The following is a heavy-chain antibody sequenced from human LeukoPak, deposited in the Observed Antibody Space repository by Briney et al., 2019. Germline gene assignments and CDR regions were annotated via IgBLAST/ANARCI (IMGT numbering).Heavy chain of an antibody. CDR3: ATLGI. Sequence: GGSLRLSCAASGFTFSSYGMHWVRQAPGKGLEWVAVISYDGSNKYYADSVKGRFTISRDNSKNTPYLQMNSLRAEDTAVYYCATLGIWGQGTMVTVSS. CDR1: GFTFSSYG. CDR2: ISYDGSNK. V-gene: IGHV3-30*03. J-gene: IGHJ3*02.